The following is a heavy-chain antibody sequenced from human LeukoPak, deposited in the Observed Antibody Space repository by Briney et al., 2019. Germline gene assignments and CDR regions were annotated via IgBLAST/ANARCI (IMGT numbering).Heavy chain of an antibody. CDR1: GFTFDDYA. V-gene: IGHV3-9*01. Sequence: GGSLRLSCAASGFTFDDYAMHWVRQAPGKGLEWVSGISWNSGSIGYADSVKGRFTISRDNAKNSLYLQMSSLRAEDTALYYCAKDSGDGYGDYVTHAFDIWGQGTMVTVSS. D-gene: IGHD4-17*01. J-gene: IGHJ3*02. CDR3: AKDSGDGYGDYVTHAFDI. CDR2: ISWNSGSI.